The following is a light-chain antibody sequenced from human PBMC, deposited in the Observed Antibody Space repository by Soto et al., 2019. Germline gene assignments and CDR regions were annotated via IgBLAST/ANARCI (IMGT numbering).Light chain of an antibody. CDR3: SSYTSSSTVL. Sequence: QSALTQPASVSGSPGQSITISCTGTRSDVGGYNYVSWYQQHPGKAPKLMIYDVSNRPSGVSNRFSGSKSGNTASLTISGLQAEDEADHYCSSYTSSSTVLFGGGTKLTVL. J-gene: IGLJ2*01. CDR2: DVS. V-gene: IGLV2-14*01. CDR1: RSDVGGYNY.